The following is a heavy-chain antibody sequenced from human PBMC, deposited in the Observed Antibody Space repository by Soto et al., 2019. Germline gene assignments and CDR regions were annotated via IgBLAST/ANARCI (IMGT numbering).Heavy chain of an antibody. D-gene: IGHD3-10*01. Sequence: SETLSLPCTVSGGSLSSGDYYWGWIRQPPGKGLEWIGYIYYSGSTYYNPSLKSRVTISVDTSKNQFSLKLSSVTAADTAVYYCARGGLLWFGEPHFDYWGQGTLVTVSS. CDR3: ARGGLLWFGEPHFDY. CDR1: GGSLSSGDYY. J-gene: IGHJ4*02. CDR2: IYYSGST. V-gene: IGHV4-30-4*01.